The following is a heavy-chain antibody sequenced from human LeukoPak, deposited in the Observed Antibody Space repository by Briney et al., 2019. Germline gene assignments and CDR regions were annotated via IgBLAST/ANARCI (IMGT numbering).Heavy chain of an antibody. CDR1: EFTVDGNH. CDR3: ASFSGDSLTRM. Sequence: GDSLRLSCAVSEFTVDGNHMSWVRQAPGKGLEWVSVIYNDGRTYYADSVRDRFTISRDNSKNTLDLQLNRLRVEDTAVYYCASFSGDSLTRMWGQGAMVVASS. D-gene: IGHD1-26*01. J-gene: IGHJ3*01. CDR2: IYNDGRT. V-gene: IGHV3-66*01.